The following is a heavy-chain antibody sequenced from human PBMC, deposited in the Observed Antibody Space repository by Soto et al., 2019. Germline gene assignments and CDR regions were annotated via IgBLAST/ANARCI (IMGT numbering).Heavy chain of an antibody. CDR2: IVVGSGNT. D-gene: IGHD3-10*01. V-gene: IGHV1-58*02. Sequence: GASVKVSCKASGGTFSSYAISWVRQAPGQGLEWIGWIVVGSGNTNYAQKFQERVTITRDMSTSTAYMELSSLRSEDTAVYYCAAGPTMVRGVEETPHYYYSGMDVWGQGTTVTVSS. CDR1: GGTFSSYA. J-gene: IGHJ6*02. CDR3: AAGPTMVRGVEETPHYYYSGMDV.